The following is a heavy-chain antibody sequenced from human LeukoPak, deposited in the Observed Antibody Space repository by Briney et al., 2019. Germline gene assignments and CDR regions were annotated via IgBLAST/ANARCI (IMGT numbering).Heavy chain of an antibody. CDR2: ISSTSKNV. Sequence: GRSLGLFHAASGLPFRNYCMKCARHPPAGALVDVASISSTSKNVLHSDSLQGRFSTSRDNARDSLFLEMNSLRAEDTAIYYCARVPLDVILLYYMDGWGKGTTVTVSS. V-gene: IGHV3-21*01. D-gene: IGHD2-21*01. CDR3: ARVPLDVILLYYMDG. J-gene: IGHJ6*03. CDR1: GLPFRNYC.